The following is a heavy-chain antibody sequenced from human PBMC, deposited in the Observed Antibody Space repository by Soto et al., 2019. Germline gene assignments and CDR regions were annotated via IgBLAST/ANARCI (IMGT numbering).Heavy chain of an antibody. Sequence: SETLSLTCTVSSGSVSSCDYYWSWIRQPPGKGPEWLGYIHCSGSTNYNPSLKSRVTISKDRSKNQFSLRLSSVTAVDTAVYFCATWSYGMDVWGRGTTVTVSS. CDR3: ATWSYGMDV. CDR2: IHCSGST. V-gene: IGHV4-61*08. J-gene: IGHJ6*02. CDR1: SGSVSSCDYY.